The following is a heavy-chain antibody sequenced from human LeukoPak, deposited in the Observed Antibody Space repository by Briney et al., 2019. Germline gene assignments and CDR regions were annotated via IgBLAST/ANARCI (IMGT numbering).Heavy chain of an antibody. D-gene: IGHD3-22*01. Sequence: ASVKVSCKASGYTFTGYYMHWVRQAPGQGLEWMGWINPNSGGTNYAQKFQGRVTMTRDTSISTAYMELSRLGSDDTAVYYCARDVPYYYDSSVLIYYYYGMDVWGQGTTVTVPS. CDR3: ARDVPYYYDSSVLIYYYYGMDV. J-gene: IGHJ6*02. CDR1: GYTFTGYY. V-gene: IGHV1-2*02. CDR2: INPNSGGT.